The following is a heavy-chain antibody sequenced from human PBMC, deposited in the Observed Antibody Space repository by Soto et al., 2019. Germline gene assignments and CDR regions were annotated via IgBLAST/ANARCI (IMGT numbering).Heavy chain of an antibody. Sequence: LRLSCVASGFTLSSYFMTWVRQAPGKGLEWVSAISNSGGSTYYADSVKGRFTISRDNSHNTLYLQMNNLRAEDTARYYCAKDLEKWLVQLGGLDTWGQGAQVTVSS. CDR1: GFTLSSYF. J-gene: IGHJ5*02. CDR2: ISNSGGST. CDR3: AKDLEKWLVQLGGLDT. D-gene: IGHD1-1*01. V-gene: IGHV3-23*01.